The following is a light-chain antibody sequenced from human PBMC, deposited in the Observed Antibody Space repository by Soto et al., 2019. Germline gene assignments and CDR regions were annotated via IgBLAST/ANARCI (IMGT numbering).Light chain of an antibody. CDR3: HQSYSTPPWT. J-gene: IGKJ1*01. V-gene: IGKV1-39*01. Sequence: DIQMTQSPSSLSASVGDRVTITCRASQSISSYLNWYQQKPGKAPKLLIYAASSLQSGAPSRFSGSGSGTDLTHNISSLQPEDFETDYLHQSYSTPPWTFGQWTKVEVK. CDR2: AAS. CDR1: QSISSY.